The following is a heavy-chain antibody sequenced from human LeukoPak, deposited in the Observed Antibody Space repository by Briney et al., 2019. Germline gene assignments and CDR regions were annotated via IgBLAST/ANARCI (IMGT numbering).Heavy chain of an antibody. D-gene: IGHD2-15*01. V-gene: IGHV3-23*01. CDR3: AKITRYCSGGNCYNDY. J-gene: IGHJ4*02. Sequence: GGSLRLSCAASGFTFSNYAMTWVRQAPGKGLEWVSAIIGSGGSTYYADSVKGRFTISRDNSKNTLYLKMNSLRAEDTAVYYCAKITRYCSGGNCYNDYWGQGTLVTVSS. CDR1: GFTFSNYA. CDR2: IIGSGGST.